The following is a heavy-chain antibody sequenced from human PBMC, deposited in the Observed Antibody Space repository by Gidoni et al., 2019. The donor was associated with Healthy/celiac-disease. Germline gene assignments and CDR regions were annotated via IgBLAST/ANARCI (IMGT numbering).Heavy chain of an antibody. CDR1: GFTFSSYS. Sequence: EVQLVQSGGGLVKPGGSLRLSCAPSGFTFSSYSMNWVRQAPGKGLEWVSSISSISSYIYYADSVKGRFTISRDNAKNSLYLQMNSLRAEDTAVYYCARDGSGSYYNVEYFDYWGQGTLVTVSS. D-gene: IGHD3-10*01. CDR3: ARDGSGSYYNVEYFDY. V-gene: IGHV3-21*01. J-gene: IGHJ4*02. CDR2: ISSISSYI.